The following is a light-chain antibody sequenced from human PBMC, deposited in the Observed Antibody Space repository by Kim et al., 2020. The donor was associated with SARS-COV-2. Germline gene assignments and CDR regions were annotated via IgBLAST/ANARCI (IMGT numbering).Light chain of an antibody. J-gene: IGKJ4*01. V-gene: IGKV3-11*01. CDR2: DAS. CDR3: QQRSNWPPGLT. CDR1: QSVSSY. Sequence: EIVFTQSPATLSLSPGERATLSCRASQSVSSYLAWYQQKPGQAPRLLIYDASNRATGIPARFSGSGSGTDFTLTISSLEPEDFAVYYCQQRSNWPPGLTFGGGTKLEI.